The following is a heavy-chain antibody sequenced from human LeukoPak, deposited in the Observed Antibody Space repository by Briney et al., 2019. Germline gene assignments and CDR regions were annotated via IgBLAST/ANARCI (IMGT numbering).Heavy chain of an antibody. CDR1: GYIFTTYW. CDR2: IDPGDSYT. D-gene: IGHD6-19*01. V-gene: IGHV5-10-1*01. Sequence: GESLRISCRGSGYIFTTYWITWVRQMPGKGLEWMGRIDPGDSYTNYSPSFQGHVTISADKSIITAYLQWSSLKASDTAMYYCARSRGSGWYDYWGQGTLVAVSS. CDR3: ARSRGSGWYDY. J-gene: IGHJ4*02.